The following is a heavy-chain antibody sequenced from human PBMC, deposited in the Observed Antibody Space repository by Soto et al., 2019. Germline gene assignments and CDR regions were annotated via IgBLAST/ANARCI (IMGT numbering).Heavy chain of an antibody. CDR1: GDSMNTDYY. CDR3: ARDTASKEYDSHSYYPHFVS. V-gene: IGHV4-30-4*01. J-gene: IGHJ5*01. D-gene: IGHD3-22*01. Sequence: SETLSLTCTVSGDSMNTDYYWSWIRQPPGKGLEWIGHIYYTGGTFYSPSLKSRLALSVDTSKNQFSLSLSSVTAADTAVYYCARDTASKEYDSHSYYPHFVSWGPGALVNVSS. CDR2: IYYTGGT.